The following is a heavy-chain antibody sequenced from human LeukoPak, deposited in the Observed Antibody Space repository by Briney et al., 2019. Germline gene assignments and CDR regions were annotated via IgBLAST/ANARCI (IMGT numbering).Heavy chain of an antibody. CDR3: ARLGRGEYYFDY. J-gene: IGHJ4*02. CDR1: GYTFASYW. CDR2: IYPGESET. V-gene: IGHV5-51*01. D-gene: IGHD3-10*01. Sequence: GESLKISCKGSGYTFASYWIGWVRQMPGKGLEWMGIIYPGESETRYRPSFQGQVTISADKSISTAYLQWSSLKASDTAMYYCARLGRGEYYFDYWGQGTLVTVSS.